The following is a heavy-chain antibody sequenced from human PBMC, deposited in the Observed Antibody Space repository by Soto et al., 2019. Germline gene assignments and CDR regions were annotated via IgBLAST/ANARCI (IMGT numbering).Heavy chain of an antibody. J-gene: IGHJ4*02. CDR3: ARPAYCNSASCFRLDY. CDR2: IWSDGSNK. D-gene: IGHD2-15*01. V-gene: IGHV3-33*01. Sequence: PGGSLRLSCAASGFTFSSYGMNWVRQAPGKGLEWVAVIWSDGSNKDYIDSVKGRFTISRDDSKNTLYLQMNSLRVEDTAVYFCARPAYCNSASCFRLDYWGQGALVTVSS. CDR1: GFTFSSYG.